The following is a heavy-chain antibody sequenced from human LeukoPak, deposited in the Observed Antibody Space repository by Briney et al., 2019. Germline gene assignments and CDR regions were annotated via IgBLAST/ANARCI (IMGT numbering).Heavy chain of an antibody. CDR2: IYYSGST. Sequence: SETLSLTCTVSGGSISSGDYCWSWSRQPRGKGMEWIGYIYYSGSTYYNPSLKSQVTISVDTSKNQFSLKLSSVTAADTAVYYCARGRPDDFWSGYSNYCMDVWGKGTTVTVSS. CDR3: ARGRPDDFWSGYSNYCMDV. J-gene: IGHJ6*03. V-gene: IGHV4-30-4*08. CDR1: GGSISSGDYC. D-gene: IGHD3-3*01.